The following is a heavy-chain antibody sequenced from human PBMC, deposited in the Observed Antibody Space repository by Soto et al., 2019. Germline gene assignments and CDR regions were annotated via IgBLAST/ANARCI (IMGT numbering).Heavy chain of an antibody. D-gene: IGHD6-6*01. J-gene: IGHJ4*02. CDR3: ANDSTQYSSPLGY. Sequence: QVQLVESGGGVVQPGRSLRLSCAASGFTFSSYGMHWVRQAPGKGLEWVAVISYDGSNKYYADSVKGRFTISRDNSKSTLYLQMNSLRAEDTAVYYGANDSTQYSSPLGYWVQGTLVTVSS. CDR2: ISYDGSNK. V-gene: IGHV3-30*18. CDR1: GFTFSSYG.